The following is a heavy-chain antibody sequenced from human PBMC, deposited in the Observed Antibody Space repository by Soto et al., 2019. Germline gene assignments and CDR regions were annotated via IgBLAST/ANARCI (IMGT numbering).Heavy chain of an antibody. Sequence: ASVTVSCKASGYTFTSYAMHWVRQAPGQRLEWMGWINAGNGNTKYSQKFQGRVTITADKSTSTAYMELSSLRSEDTAVYYCARVPVGSHYFDYWGQGTLVTVSS. D-gene: IGHD1-26*01. J-gene: IGHJ4*02. CDR2: INAGNGNT. CDR1: GYTFTSYA. CDR3: ARVPVGSHYFDY. V-gene: IGHV1-3*01.